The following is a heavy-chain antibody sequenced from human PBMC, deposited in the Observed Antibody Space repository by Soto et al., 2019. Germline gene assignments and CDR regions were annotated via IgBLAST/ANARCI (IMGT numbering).Heavy chain of an antibody. Sequence: QVQLQESGPGLVKPSQTLSLTCIVSGGSISSGDYYWSWIRQPPGKGLEWIGYIYYSGSTYYNPSLKTRVTISVDTSKNQFSLKLSSVTAADTAVYYCARASRLRGVCFPWGRGTLVTVSS. CDR2: IYYSGST. D-gene: IGHD2-8*01. CDR1: GGSISSGDYY. CDR3: ARASRLRGVCFP. V-gene: IGHV4-30-4*01. J-gene: IGHJ2*01.